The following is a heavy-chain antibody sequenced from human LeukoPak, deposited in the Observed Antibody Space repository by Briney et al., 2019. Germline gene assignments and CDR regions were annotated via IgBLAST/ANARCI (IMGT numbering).Heavy chain of an antibody. D-gene: IGHD6-6*01. CDR1: GFTVSSNY. CDR2: ISGSGVST. J-gene: IGHJ4*02. CDR3: AKDLTVTPRSSPFDY. V-gene: IGHV3-23*01. Sequence: GGSLRLSCAASGFTVSSNYMSWVRQAPGKGLEWVSAISGSGVSTYYADSVKGRFTISRDNSKNTLYLQMNSLRAEDTAVYYCAKDLTVTPRSSPFDYWGQGTLVTVSS.